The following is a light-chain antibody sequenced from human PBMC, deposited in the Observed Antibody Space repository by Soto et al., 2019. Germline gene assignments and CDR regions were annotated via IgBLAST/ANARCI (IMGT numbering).Light chain of an antibody. CDR3: QQRSNWPLS. CDR2: DTA. J-gene: IGKJ4*01. V-gene: IGKV3-11*01. Sequence: EILLTQSPATLSLSPGERATLACRASQSVSSYLAWYQQKPGQPPRLLVYDTANRASGVPARFSGSGSGTDFTLTIISLEPEDVAVYYCQQRSNWPLSFGGGTKVEIK. CDR1: QSVSSY.